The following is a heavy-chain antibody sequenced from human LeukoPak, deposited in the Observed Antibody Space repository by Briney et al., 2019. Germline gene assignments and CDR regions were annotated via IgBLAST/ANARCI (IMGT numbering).Heavy chain of an antibody. CDR3: AREHSSHYAFDI. Sequence: ASVKVSCKASGYTFTSYGISWGRQAPGQGLEWMGWISAYNGNTNYAQKFQGRVTITADESTSTAYMELSSLRSEDTAVYYCAREHSSHYAFDIWGQGTMVTVSS. CDR2: ISAYNGNT. D-gene: IGHD3-22*01. V-gene: IGHV1-18*01. J-gene: IGHJ3*02. CDR1: GYTFTSYG.